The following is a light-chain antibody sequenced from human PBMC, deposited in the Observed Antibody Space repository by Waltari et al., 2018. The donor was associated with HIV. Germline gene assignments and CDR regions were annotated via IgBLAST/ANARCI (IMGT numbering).Light chain of an antibody. CDR2: LEGSGSY. V-gene: IGLV4-60*02. CDR1: SGHSSYI. Sequence: QPVLTQSSSASASLGSSVKLTCTLSSGHSSYIIAWHQQQPGKAPRYLMKLEGSGSYNKGSGVPDRFSGSSSGADRYLTISNLQFEDEADYYCETWDSNTPVFGGGTKLTVL. CDR3: ETWDSNTPV. J-gene: IGLJ3*02.